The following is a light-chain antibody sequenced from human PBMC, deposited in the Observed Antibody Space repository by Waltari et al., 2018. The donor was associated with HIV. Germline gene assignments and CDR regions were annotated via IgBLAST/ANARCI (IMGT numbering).Light chain of an antibody. V-gene: IGLV2-14*03. CDR2: DVS. Sequence: QSALPQPASVSGSPGQSNTISCPGTSSDVGGYNYLSWYQQHPGKAPKLMIYDVSNRPSGVSNRFSGSKSGNTASLTISGLQAEDEADYYCSSYTSSSTLDVVFGGGTKLTVL. CDR1: SSDVGGYNY. J-gene: IGLJ2*01. CDR3: SSYTSSSTLDVV.